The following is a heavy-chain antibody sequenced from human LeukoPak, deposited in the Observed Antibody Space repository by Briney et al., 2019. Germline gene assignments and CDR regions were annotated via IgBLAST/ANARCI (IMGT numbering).Heavy chain of an antibody. CDR2: VKSKTDGGST. V-gene: IGHV3-15*01. J-gene: IGHJ4*02. Sequence: GGSLRLSCAASGFTFDNAWMNWGRQAPGKGLEWAGRVKSKTDGGSTDHAAPVKGRFTISRDDSENTLFLQLNSLKTEDTALYYCTTVGTTSPIAEEYFDYWGQGTLVTVSS. CDR3: TTVGTTSPIAEEYFDY. CDR1: GFTFDNAW. D-gene: IGHD1-26*01.